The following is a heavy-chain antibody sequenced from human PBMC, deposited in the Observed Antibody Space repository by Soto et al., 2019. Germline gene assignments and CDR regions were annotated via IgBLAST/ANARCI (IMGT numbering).Heavy chain of an antibody. CDR2: ISYDGSNK. J-gene: IGHJ6*02. V-gene: IGHV3-30*18. CDR1: GFPFSNYC. Sequence: VGSLILSCAASGFPFSNYCMHWVRQAPGKGLEWVAVISYDGSNKYYADSVKGRFTISRDNSKNTLYLQMNSLRAEDTAVYYCAKPGGDYYYYYYGMDVWGQGTTVTVSS. D-gene: IGHD4-17*01. CDR3: AKPGGDYYYYYYGMDV.